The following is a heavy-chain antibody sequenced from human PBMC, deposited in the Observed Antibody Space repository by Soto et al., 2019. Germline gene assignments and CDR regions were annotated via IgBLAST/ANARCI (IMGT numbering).Heavy chain of an antibody. J-gene: IGHJ6*02. V-gene: IGHV3-64D*06. CDR2: ISSNAVST. CDR1: GFTFSDYA. CDR3: VKGGDVVAPAAPYYYYYGMDV. D-gene: IGHD2-2*01. Sequence: VGSLRLSCSASGFTFSDYAMHWVRQAPGKGLEYVSTISSNAVSTYYADSVKGRFTISRENSKNTLYLQMSSLRTEDTAVYYCVKGGDVVAPAAPYYYYYGMDVWGQGTTVTVSS.